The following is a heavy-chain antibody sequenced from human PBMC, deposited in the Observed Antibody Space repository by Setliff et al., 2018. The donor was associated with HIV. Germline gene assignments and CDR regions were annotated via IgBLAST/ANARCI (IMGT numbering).Heavy chain of an antibody. CDR2: VHSTGTT. CDR1: GGSFSTYY. V-gene: IGHV4-4*07. D-gene: IGHD3-10*01. Sequence: PSETLSLTCTVSGGSFSTYYWSWIRQPAGEGLEYIGRVHSTGTTIYNPSLKSRVTMSVDTSKNQLSLKLNSVTAADTAVYYCARGRHGLGLDVWGQGTLVT. J-gene: IGHJ4*02. CDR3: ARGRHGLGLDV.